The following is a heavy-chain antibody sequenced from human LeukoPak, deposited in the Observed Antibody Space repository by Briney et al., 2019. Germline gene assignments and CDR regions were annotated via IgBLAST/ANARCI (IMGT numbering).Heavy chain of an antibody. V-gene: IGHV1-46*01. D-gene: IGHD3-9*01. CDR2: ISPSGGST. CDR1: GYTFTSYY. CDR3: AKVLRYFDWLSSYDAFDI. J-gene: IGHJ3*02. Sequence: ASVKVSCKASGYTFTSYYMHWVRQAPGQGPEWMGVISPSGGSTTYAQKFQGRVTLTRDMSTSTDYLELSSLRSEDTAVYYCAKVLRYFDWLSSYDAFDIWGQGTMVTVSS.